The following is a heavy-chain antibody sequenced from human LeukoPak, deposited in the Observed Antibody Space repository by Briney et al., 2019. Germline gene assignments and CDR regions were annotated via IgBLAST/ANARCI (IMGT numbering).Heavy chain of an antibody. Sequence: SETLSLTCTVSGGSINSGTYYWGWIRQPPGKGLEWIGSIYYSGSTYYNPSLKSRVTISVDTSKNQSSLRLSSVTAADTAVYYCARLADCSSTSCYDYWGQGTLVTVSS. V-gene: IGHV4-39*01. D-gene: IGHD2-2*01. CDR1: GGSINSGTYY. J-gene: IGHJ4*02. CDR2: IYYSGST. CDR3: ARLADCSSTSCYDY.